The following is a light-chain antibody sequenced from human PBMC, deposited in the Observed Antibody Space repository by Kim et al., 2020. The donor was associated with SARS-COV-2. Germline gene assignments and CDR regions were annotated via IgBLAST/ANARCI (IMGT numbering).Light chain of an antibody. CDR3: QQYGSSLRT. J-gene: IGKJ1*01. Sequence: SPGGNTPRPSWPGGRVSSTYLAWYQQKSGQAPRLLIYGASSRATGVPARFSGSGSGTDFTLTISRLEPEDFAVYYCQQYGSSLRTFGQGTKVDIK. CDR2: GAS. V-gene: IGKV3-20*01. CDR1: GRVSSTY.